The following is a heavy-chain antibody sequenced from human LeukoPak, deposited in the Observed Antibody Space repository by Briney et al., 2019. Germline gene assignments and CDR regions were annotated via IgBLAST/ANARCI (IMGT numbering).Heavy chain of an antibody. CDR1: GFTFRSYG. D-gene: IGHD6-13*01. CDR3: AKPTYSKNWFDP. Sequence: GGSLRLSCAASGFTFRSYGMHWVRQAPGKGLEWVAFIRYDGSNKYYADSVKGRFTISRDNSKNTLYLQMNSLRAEDTAVYYCAKPTYSKNWFDPWGQGTLVTVSS. V-gene: IGHV3-30*02. CDR2: IRYDGSNK. J-gene: IGHJ5*02.